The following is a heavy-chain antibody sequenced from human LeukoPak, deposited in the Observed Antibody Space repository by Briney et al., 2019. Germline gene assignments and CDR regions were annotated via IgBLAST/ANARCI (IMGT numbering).Heavy chain of an antibody. V-gene: IGHV4-59*01. J-gene: IGHJ5*02. D-gene: IGHD2-2*01. Sequence: PSETLSLTCTVSGGSISSYYWSWIRQPPGKGLEWIGYIYYSGSTNYNPSPKGRVTISVDTSKNQFSLKLSSVTAADTAVYYCARVVVVPAAINWFDPWGQGTLVTVSS. CDR3: ARVVVVPAAINWFDP. CDR2: IYYSGST. CDR1: GGSISSYY.